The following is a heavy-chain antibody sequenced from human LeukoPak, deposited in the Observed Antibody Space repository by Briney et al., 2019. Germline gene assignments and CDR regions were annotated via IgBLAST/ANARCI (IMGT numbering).Heavy chain of an antibody. Sequence: GGSLRLSCAASGFTFSSYGMHWVRQAPGKGLEWVAFIRYDGSNKYYADSVKGRFTISRDNAKNSLYLQMNSLRAEDTAVYYCAGDPYSGSYGNYYYFMDVWGKGTTVTISS. CDR1: GFTFSSYG. CDR3: AGDPYSGSYGNYYYFMDV. V-gene: IGHV3-30*02. J-gene: IGHJ6*03. CDR2: IRYDGSNK. D-gene: IGHD1-26*01.